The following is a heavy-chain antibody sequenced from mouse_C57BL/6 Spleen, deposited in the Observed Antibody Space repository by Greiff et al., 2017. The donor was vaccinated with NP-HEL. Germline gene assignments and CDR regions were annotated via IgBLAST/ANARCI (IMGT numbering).Heavy chain of an antibody. CDR1: GFNIKNTY. J-gene: IGHJ3*01. CDR3: ARDYYGSSYGAWFAY. V-gene: IGHV14-3*01. Sequence: EVQLQQSVAELVRPGASVKLSCTASGFNIKNTYMHWVKQRPEQGLEWIGRIDPANGNTKYAPKFQGKATITADTSSNTAYLQLSSLTSEDTAIYYCARDYYGSSYGAWFAYWGQGTLVTVSA. CDR2: IDPANGNT. D-gene: IGHD1-1*01.